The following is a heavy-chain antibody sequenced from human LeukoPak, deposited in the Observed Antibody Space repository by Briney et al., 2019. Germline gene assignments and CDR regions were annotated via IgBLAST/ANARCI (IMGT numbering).Heavy chain of an antibody. Sequence: GRSLRLSCIASEFIFTNYGMHWVRQAPGKGLEWVALISYDGGNQYYADSVRGRFTISRDNSKNTLLLQMNSLRAEDTALYFCVRERFGAIVENWGQGALVIVSS. D-gene: IGHD5-24*01. CDR2: ISYDGGNQ. V-gene: IGHV3-30*03. CDR3: VRERFGAIVEN. CDR1: EFIFTNYG. J-gene: IGHJ4*02.